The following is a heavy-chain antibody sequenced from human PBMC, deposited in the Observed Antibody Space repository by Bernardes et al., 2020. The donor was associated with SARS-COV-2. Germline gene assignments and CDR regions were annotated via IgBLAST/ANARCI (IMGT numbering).Heavy chain of an antibody. CDR1: GGSISSYY. V-gene: IGHV4-59*13. J-gene: IGHJ4*02. Sequence: SEPLSLSCTVSGGSISSYYLSWIRQPPGKGLEWIGYIYKSGSTNYNPSLKSRVAISVDTSKTQFTLKVSSVTAADTAAYYCARGARTPNSDGAFFDDWGQGTLVTVSS. CDR3: ARGARTPNSDGAFFDD. D-gene: IGHD2-15*01. CDR2: IYKSGST.